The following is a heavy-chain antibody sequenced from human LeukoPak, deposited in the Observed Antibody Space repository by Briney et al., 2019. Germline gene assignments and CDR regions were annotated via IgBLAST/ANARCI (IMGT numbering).Heavy chain of an antibody. D-gene: IGHD2-21*02. Sequence: GGSLRLSCAASGFTFSSYSMNWVRQAPGKGLEWVSSISSSSSYIYYADSVKGRFTISRDNAKNSLYLQMNSLRAEDTAVYYCASRVVTATFDAFDIWGQGTMVTVSS. CDR2: ISSSSSYI. V-gene: IGHV3-21*01. CDR3: ASRVVTATFDAFDI. J-gene: IGHJ3*02. CDR1: GFTFSSYS.